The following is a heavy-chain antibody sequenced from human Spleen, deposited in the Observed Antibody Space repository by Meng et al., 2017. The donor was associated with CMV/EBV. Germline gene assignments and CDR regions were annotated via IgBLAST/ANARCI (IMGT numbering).Heavy chain of an antibody. V-gene: IGHV1-69*04. D-gene: IGHD3-9*01. CDR1: GGSFSSFG. CDR2: IIPILDTA. J-gene: IGHJ6*02. CDR3: ARDGELFDWFPLYYGMDV. Sequence: SVKVSCKASGGSFSSFGANWVRQAPGQGLEWMGRIIPILDTANYAQEFQGRVTITADKSTNTAYMELTSLRSDDTAVYYCARDGELFDWFPLYYGMDVWGQGTTVTVSS.